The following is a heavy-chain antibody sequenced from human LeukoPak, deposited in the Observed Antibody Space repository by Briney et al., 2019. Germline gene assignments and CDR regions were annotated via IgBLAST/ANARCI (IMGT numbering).Heavy chain of an antibody. CDR1: GGSISSGGYY. CDR3: ARSSRGLLDY. J-gene: IGHJ4*02. CDR2: IYYSGST. V-gene: IGHV4-31*03. D-gene: IGHD3-10*01. Sequence: SQTLSLTCTVSGGSISSGGYYWSWIRQHPGKGLEWIGYIYYSGSTYYNPSLKSRVTISVDTSKNQFSLKLSSVIAADTAVYYCARSSRGLLDYWGQGTLVTVSS.